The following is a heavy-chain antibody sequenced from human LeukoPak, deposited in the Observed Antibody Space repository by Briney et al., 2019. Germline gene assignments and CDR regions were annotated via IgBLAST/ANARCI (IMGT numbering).Heavy chain of an antibody. V-gene: IGHV3-21*01. CDR2: ISSSSSYI. CDR1: AFSLNAYN. CDR3: ARESSSGYSGYDPVAFDY. Sequence: PGGSLRLSCAASAFSLNAYNMNWVRQAPGKGLEWVSSISSSSSYIFYADSVKGRFTISRDNAKNSLYLQMNSLRAEDTAVYYCARESSSGYSGYDPVAFDYWGQGTLVTVSS. D-gene: IGHD5-12*01. J-gene: IGHJ4*02.